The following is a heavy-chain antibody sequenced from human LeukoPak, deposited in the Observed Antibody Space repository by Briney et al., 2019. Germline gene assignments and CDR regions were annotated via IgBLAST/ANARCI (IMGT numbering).Heavy chain of an antibody. Sequence: GRSLRLSCAASGFTFSSYGMHWVRQAPGKGLGWVAVISYDGSNKYYADSVKGRFTISRDNSKNTLYLQMNSLRAEDTAVYYCAKDLEQWLVQYYFDYWGQGTLVTVSS. CDR1: GFTFSSYG. CDR2: ISYDGSNK. CDR3: AKDLEQWLVQYYFDY. D-gene: IGHD6-19*01. J-gene: IGHJ4*02. V-gene: IGHV3-30*18.